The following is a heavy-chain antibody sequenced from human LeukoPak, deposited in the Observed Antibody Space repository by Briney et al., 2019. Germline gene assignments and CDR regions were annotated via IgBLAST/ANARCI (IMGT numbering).Heavy chain of an antibody. D-gene: IGHD6-19*01. Sequence: GGSLRLSCAASGFTFSSYGMSWVRQAPGKGLEWVSTISGSGGSTYYADSVKGRFTISRDNSKNTLYLQMNSLRAEDTAVYYCAKAKGWLQIFDYWGQGTLVTVSS. CDR2: ISGSGGST. V-gene: IGHV3-23*01. J-gene: IGHJ4*02. CDR1: GFTFSSYG. CDR3: AKAKGWLQIFDY.